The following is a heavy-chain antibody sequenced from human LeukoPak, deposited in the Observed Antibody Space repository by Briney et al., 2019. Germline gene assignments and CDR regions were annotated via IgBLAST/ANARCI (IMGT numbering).Heavy chain of an antibody. D-gene: IGHD3-10*01. J-gene: IGHJ4*02. V-gene: IGHV3-30-3*01. CDR2: ISYDGSNK. Sequence: GGSLRLSCAASGFTFSSYAMHWVRQAPGKGLEWVAVISYDGSNKYYADSVKGRFTISRDNSKNTLYLQVNSLRAEDTAVYYCARDRAPYGSESPSRYWGQGTLVTVSS. CDR3: ARDRAPYGSESPSRY. CDR1: GFTFSSYA.